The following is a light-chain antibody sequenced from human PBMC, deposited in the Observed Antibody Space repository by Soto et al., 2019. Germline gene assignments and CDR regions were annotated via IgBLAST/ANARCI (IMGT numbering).Light chain of an antibody. CDR1: QNINHY. CDR3: QQYNSYSLT. J-gene: IGKJ4*01. Sequence: DVQMTQSPSTLSAFVGDRVTITCRASQNINHYLAWYQQKPGKAPKLLIDDASSLESGVPSRFSGSGSGTEFTLTISSLQPVDFTTYYCQQYNSYSLTFGGGTKVEI. V-gene: IGKV1-5*01. CDR2: DAS.